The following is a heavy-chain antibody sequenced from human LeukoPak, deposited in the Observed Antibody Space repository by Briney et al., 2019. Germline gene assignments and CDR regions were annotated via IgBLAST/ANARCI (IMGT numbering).Heavy chain of an antibody. CDR3: ARQVWALRTNWFDP. CDR1: GGSVSSGSYY. Sequence: SETLSLTCTVSGGSVSSGSYYWSWIRQPPGKGLEWIGYMYYNGNPNYNPSLKSRVTMSVDTSKNQFSLKLSSVTAADTAVYYCARQVWALRTNWFDPWGQGTLVTVSS. V-gene: IGHV4-61*01. J-gene: IGHJ5*02. CDR2: MYYNGNP. D-gene: IGHD1-26*01.